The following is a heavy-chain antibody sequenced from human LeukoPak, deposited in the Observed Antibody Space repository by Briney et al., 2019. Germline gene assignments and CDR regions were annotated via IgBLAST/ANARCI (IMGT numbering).Heavy chain of an antibody. CDR3: ARCIGIVYDY. Sequence: SETLSLTCTVSGYSISSGYYWGWIRQPPGKGLEWIGSIYHSGSTYYNPSLKSRVTISVDTSKNQFSLKLSSVTAADTAVYYCARCIGIVYDYWGQGTLVTVSS. D-gene: IGHD3-22*01. CDR2: IYHSGST. V-gene: IGHV4-38-2*02. CDR1: GYSISSGYY. J-gene: IGHJ4*02.